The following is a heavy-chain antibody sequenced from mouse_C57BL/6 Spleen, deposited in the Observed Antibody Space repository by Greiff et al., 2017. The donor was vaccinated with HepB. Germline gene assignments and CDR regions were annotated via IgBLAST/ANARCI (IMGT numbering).Heavy chain of an antibody. D-gene: IGHD1-1*01. J-gene: IGHJ1*03. CDR2: INPNNGGT. CDR1: GYTFTDYN. Sequence: EVQLQQSGPELVKPGASVKMSCKASGYTFTDYNMHWVKQSHGKSLEWIGYINPNNGGTSYNQTFKGKAKLTVNKSSSTAYMELRSLTSEDSAVSYCASTTVVYWYFDVWGTGTTVTVSS. CDR3: ASTTVVYWYFDV. V-gene: IGHV1-22*01.